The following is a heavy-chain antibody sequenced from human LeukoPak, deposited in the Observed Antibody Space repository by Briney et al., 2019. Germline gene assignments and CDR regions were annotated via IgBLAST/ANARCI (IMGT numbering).Heavy chain of an antibody. CDR2: IYSGGST. Sequence: GGSLRLSCAASGFTVSSNYMSWVRQAPGKGLEWVSVIYSGGSTYYADSVKGRFTISRDNAKNSLYLQMNSLRAEDTAVYYCARDQDPYYYDSSGYSDYWGQGTLVTVSS. CDR3: ARDQDPYYYDSSGYSDY. D-gene: IGHD3-22*01. V-gene: IGHV3-66*01. J-gene: IGHJ4*02. CDR1: GFTVSSNY.